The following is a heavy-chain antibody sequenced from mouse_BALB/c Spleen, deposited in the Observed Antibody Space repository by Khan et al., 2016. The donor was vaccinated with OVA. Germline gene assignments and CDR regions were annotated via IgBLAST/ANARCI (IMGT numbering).Heavy chain of an antibody. D-gene: IGHD2-14*01. CDR2: MIYSGNT. CDR1: GDSITSGY. V-gene: IGHV3-8*02. CDR3: ARSTYRYAFAY. Sequence: GQLQQSGPSLVKPSQTLSLTCSVTGDSITSGYWSWIRKFPGNKLEYMGYMIYSGNTYYNPSLKSRISITRHTSKNQYYLQLNSVTTENTATYYCARSTYRYAFAYWGQGTLVTVSA. J-gene: IGHJ3*01.